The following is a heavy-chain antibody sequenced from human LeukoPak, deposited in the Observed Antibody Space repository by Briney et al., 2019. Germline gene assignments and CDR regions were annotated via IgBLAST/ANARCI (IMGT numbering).Heavy chain of an antibody. J-gene: IGHJ6*02. V-gene: IGHV4-59*01. CDR2: IYYSGST. CDR1: GGSTSSYY. Sequence: SETLSLTCTVSGGSTSSYYWSWIRQPPGKGLEWIGYIYYSGSTNYNPSLKSRVTISVDTSKNQFFLKLSSVTAADTAVYYCARVPYYYDSSGCYNYYGMDVWGQGTTVTVSS. D-gene: IGHD3-22*01. CDR3: ARVPYYYDSSGCYNYYGMDV.